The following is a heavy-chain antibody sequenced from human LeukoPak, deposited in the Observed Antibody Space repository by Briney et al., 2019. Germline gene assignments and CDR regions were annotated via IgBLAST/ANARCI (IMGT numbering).Heavy chain of an antibody. D-gene: IGHD5-24*01. V-gene: IGHV4-59*08. CDR2: IYYSGST. Sequence: PSETLSLTCTVSGGSISSYYWSWIRQPPGKGLEWIGYIYYSGSTNYNPSLKSRVTISLDTSKNQLSLKLSSVTAADTAVYYCTRGGAYKPFDYWGQGTLVTVSS. CDR1: GGSISSYY. CDR3: TRGGAYKPFDY. J-gene: IGHJ4*02.